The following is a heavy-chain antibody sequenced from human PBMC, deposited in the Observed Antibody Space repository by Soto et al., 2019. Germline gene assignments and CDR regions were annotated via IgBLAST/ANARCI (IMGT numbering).Heavy chain of an antibody. CDR2: ISQSGST. Sequence: SETLSLTCSVFGSSVSDYHWSWIRQPPGKGLEWIGYISQSGSTNYNPSLESRVTISGGTSKNHFFLRLTSMTAADTAVYYCARSTVGAFDIWGQGTMVTVSS. V-gene: IGHV4-59*02. J-gene: IGHJ3*02. CDR3: ARSTVGAFDI. CDR1: GSSVSDYH. D-gene: IGHD4-17*01.